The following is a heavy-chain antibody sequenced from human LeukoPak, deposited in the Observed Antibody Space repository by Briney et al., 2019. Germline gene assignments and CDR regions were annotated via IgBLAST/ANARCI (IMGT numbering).Heavy chain of an antibody. CDR3: AREDGVVPAATYYYYYGMDV. CDR2: ISSSGSTI. Sequence: GGSLRLSCAASGFTFSDYYMSWIRQAPGKGLEWVSYISSSGSTIYYADSVKGRFTISRDNAKNSLYLQMNSLRAEDTAVYYCAREDGVVPAATYYYYYGMDVWGQGTTVTVFS. V-gene: IGHV3-11*01. J-gene: IGHJ6*02. D-gene: IGHD2-2*01. CDR1: GFTFSDYY.